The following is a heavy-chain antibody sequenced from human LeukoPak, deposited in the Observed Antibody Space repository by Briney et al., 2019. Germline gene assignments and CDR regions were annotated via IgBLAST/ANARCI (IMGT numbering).Heavy chain of an antibody. CDR3: TRRFASIEFFSDY. CDR2: ISSNGVAT. D-gene: IGHD2-21*01. J-gene: IGHJ4*02. V-gene: IGHV3-64*01. CDR1: GFTFNNYA. Sequence: QTGGSLRLSCAASGFTFNNYAMHWVRQAPGKGLEYVSGISSNGVATYCANSVKGRFTISRDNSKNTLYLQMASLRAEDMAVYYCTRRFASIEFFSDYWGQGALVTVSS.